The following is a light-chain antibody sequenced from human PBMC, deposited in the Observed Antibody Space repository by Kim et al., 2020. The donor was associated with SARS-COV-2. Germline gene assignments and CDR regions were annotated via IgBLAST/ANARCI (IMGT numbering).Light chain of an antibody. CDR2: QDS. CDR1: KLGDKY. Sequence: SYELTQPPSVSVSPGQTASITCSGDKLGDKYACXYQQKPGQSPVLVIYQDSKRPSGIPERFSGSNSGNTATLTISGTPAMDEADYYCQAWDSSTVVLGGG. J-gene: IGLJ2*01. V-gene: IGLV3-1*01. CDR3: QAWDSSTVV.